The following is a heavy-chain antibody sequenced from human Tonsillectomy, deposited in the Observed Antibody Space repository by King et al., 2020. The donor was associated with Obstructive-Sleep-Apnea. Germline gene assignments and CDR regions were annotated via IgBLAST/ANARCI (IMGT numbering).Heavy chain of an antibody. CDR3: ARDPVGYCTGGRCSNYYFDH. CDR1: GFTFISYA. Sequence: VQLVESGGGVVQPGRSLRLSCAASGFTFISYAMHWVRQAPGKGLEWVAVISYDGSNKYYSDSVKGRFTISRDNSKNTLYLQMNSLRAEETAVYYCARDPVGYCTGGRCSNYYFDHWGQGTLVTVSS. V-gene: IGHV3-30*04. J-gene: IGHJ4*02. D-gene: IGHD2-15*01. CDR2: ISYDGSNK.